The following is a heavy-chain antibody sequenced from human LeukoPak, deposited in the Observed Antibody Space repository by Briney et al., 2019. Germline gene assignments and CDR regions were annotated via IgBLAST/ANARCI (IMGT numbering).Heavy chain of an antibody. V-gene: IGHV7-4-1*02. Sequence: ASVKVSCKTSGYTFNSYDISWVRQAPGQGLEWMGWINTNTGNPTYAQGFAGRYVFSLDTSVSTAYLQISGLKADDTAVYYCGRDPKLGIRGYTYGYIDSWGQGTLVIVSS. J-gene: IGHJ4*02. D-gene: IGHD5-18*01. CDR3: GRDPKLGIRGYTYGYIDS. CDR2: INTNTGNP. CDR1: GYTFNSYD.